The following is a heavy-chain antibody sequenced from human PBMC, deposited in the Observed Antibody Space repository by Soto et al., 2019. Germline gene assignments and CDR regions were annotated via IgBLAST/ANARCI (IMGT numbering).Heavy chain of an antibody. CDR2: ITGSGGTT. CDR1: GFTYSSYA. J-gene: IGHJ6*02. CDR3: ANEDSGGYPSYYYYGMDV. D-gene: IGHD3-22*01. Sequence: GGSLRLSCAASGFTYSSYAMSWVRQAPGKGLEWVSSITGSGGTTYYVDSVKGRFTVSRDNTKNTLYLQMNSLRAEDTAVYYCANEDSGGYPSYYYYGMDVWGQETTVTAP. V-gene: IGHV3-23*01.